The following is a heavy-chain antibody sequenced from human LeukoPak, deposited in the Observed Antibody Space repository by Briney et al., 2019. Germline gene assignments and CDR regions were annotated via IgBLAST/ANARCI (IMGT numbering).Heavy chain of an antibody. CDR3: AREIDYYGSGSYQPFDY. J-gene: IGHJ4*02. CDR2: INHNGEAI. V-gene: IGHV3-48*02. Sequence: QSGGSLRLSCAASGFPFSSHVLSWVRQAPGKGLEWIAYINHNGEAIYYPDFVKGRFIISRDNAKNSLFLQMNDLRDEDTAVYYCAREIDYYGSGSYQPFDYWGQGTLVTVSS. CDR1: GFPFSSHV. D-gene: IGHD3-10*01.